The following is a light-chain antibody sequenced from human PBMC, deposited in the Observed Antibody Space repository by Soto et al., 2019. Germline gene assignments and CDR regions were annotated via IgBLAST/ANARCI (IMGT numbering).Light chain of an antibody. CDR1: SSDVGGYNY. CDR3: SSYTSSSLDV. J-gene: IGLJ1*01. Sequence: QSALTQPASVSGSPGQSITISCTGTSSDVGGYNYVSWYQQHPGKVPKLMIYEVSNRPSGVSNRFSGSKSGNTASLTISGLQAEDEADYYCSSYTSSSLDVFGTGTKVTVL. CDR2: EVS. V-gene: IGLV2-14*01.